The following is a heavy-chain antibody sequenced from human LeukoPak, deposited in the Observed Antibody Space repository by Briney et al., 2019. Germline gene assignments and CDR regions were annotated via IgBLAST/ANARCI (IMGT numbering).Heavy chain of an antibody. CDR3: ARGPGGYDVAGMQYYFDY. V-gene: IGHV1-69*06. J-gene: IGHJ4*02. Sequence: ASVKVSCKASGGTFSSYAISWVRQAPRQGLEWMGGIIPIFGTANYAQKFQGRVTITADKSTSTAYMELSSLRSEDTAVYYCARGPGGYDVAGMQYYFDYWGQGTLVTVSS. CDR2: IIPIFGTA. CDR1: GGTFSSYA. D-gene: IGHD5-12*01.